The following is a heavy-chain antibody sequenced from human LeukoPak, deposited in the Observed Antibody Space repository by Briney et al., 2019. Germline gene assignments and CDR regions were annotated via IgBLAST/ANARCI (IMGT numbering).Heavy chain of an antibody. V-gene: IGHV3-64*01. J-gene: IGHJ4*02. CDR3: ARRGNYYGDSMDY. CDR2: ISSNGGST. D-gene: IGHD4-17*01. Sequence: GGSLRLSCAASGFTFSSYAMHWVRQAPGKGLEYVSGISSNGGSTFYVNSVKGRFTISRDNSKNTLYLQMGSLRSEDMGVYYCARRGNYYGDSMDYWGQGTLVTVSS. CDR1: GFTFSSYA.